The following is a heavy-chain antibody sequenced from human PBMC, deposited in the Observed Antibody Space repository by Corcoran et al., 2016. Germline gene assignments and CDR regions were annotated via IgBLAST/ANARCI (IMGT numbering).Heavy chain of an antibody. D-gene: IGHD3-9*01. CDR2: IYHSGST. CDR3: ARDHLYYDILTGYSRPLDY. CDR1: GYSISSGYY. Sequence: QVQLQESGPGLVKPSETLSLTCTVSGYSISSGYYWGWIRQPPGKGLEWIGSIYHSGSTYYNPSLKSRVTISVDTSKNQFSLKLSSATAADTAVYYCARDHLYYDILTGYSRPLDYWGQGTLVTVSS. V-gene: IGHV4-38-2*02. J-gene: IGHJ4*02.